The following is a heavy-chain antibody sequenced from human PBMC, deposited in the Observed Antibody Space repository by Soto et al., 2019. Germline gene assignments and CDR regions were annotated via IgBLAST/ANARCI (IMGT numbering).Heavy chain of an antibody. CDR3: ARRDSTAGYYYYGMDV. V-gene: IGHV5-51*01. Sequence: GESLKISCKGSGYNFNRYWIGWVRQMPGKGLEWMGIIYPGDSDTRYSPSFQGQVTISADKSISTAYLQWSSLKASDTAMYYCARRDSTAGYYYYGMDVWGQGTTVTVSS. CDR1: GYNFNRYW. D-gene: IGHD6-13*01. CDR2: IYPGDSDT. J-gene: IGHJ6*02.